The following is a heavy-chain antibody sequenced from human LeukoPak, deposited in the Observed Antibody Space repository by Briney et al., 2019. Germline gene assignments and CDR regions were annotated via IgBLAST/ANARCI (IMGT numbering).Heavy chain of an antibody. Sequence: SGPPLAQPTQTLTLTYTFSGFSLRTSGVRVSWIRQPPRKALEWLARIGWYDDKFYSTYLQTRLTISTDTSKTQVVLTMTNMDPEDTATYYCARTGSTDCNSAICYEFDYFDYWGQGTLVTVSS. J-gene: IGHJ4*02. CDR2: IGWYDDK. CDR1: GFSLRTSGVR. CDR3: ARTGSTDCNSAICYEFDYFDY. D-gene: IGHD2-2*01. V-gene: IGHV2-70*04.